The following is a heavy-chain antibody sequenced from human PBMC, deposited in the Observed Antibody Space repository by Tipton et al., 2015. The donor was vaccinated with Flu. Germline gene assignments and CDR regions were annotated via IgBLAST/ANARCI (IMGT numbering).Heavy chain of an antibody. Sequence: SLRLSCAASGFTFSSYSMNWVRQAPGKGLEWVSYISSSSSTIYYADSVKGRFTISRDNAKNSLYLQMNSLRAEDTAVYYCARDLYYYDSSGYYYDAFDIWGQGTMVTVSS. J-gene: IGHJ3*02. CDR3: ARDLYYYDSSGYYYDAFDI. D-gene: IGHD3-22*01. CDR2: ISSSSSTI. V-gene: IGHV3-48*01. CDR1: GFTFSSYS.